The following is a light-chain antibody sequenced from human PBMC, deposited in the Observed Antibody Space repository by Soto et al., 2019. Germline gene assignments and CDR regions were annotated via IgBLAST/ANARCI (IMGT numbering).Light chain of an antibody. CDR3: QQSYSSPPT. Sequence: DIQMTQSPSTLSASVGDRVTITFRASQSISSWLAWYQQKPGKAPKLLIFAASSLQSGVPSRFSGSRSGPDFTLTISSLQPEDFATYYCQQSYSSPPTFGQGPRWIS. J-gene: IGKJ1*01. CDR1: QSISSW. V-gene: IGKV1-39*01. CDR2: AAS.